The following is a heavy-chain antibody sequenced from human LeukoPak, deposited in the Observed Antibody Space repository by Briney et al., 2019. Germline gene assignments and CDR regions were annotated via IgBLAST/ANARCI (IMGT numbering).Heavy chain of an antibody. CDR3: ARQKSEQYYYDSGSRSFDD. CDR2: SYYSGTN. Sequence: SETLSLTCTVSGHSNSSTYYFWAWIRQPPGKGLECIGISYYSGTNYYNPSLKSRVTFPINTSKNRFSLQLSSVTAADTAVYYCARQKSEQYYYDSGSRSFDDWGQGTLVTVSS. V-gene: IGHV4-39*01. D-gene: IGHD3-10*01. J-gene: IGHJ4*02. CDR1: GHSNSSTYYF.